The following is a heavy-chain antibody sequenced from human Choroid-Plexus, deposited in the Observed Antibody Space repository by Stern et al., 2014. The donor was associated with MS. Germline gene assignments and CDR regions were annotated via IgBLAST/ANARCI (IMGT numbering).Heavy chain of an antibody. D-gene: IGHD6-19*01. CDR1: GFTFSSYA. J-gene: IGHJ4*02. V-gene: IGHV3-23*04. CDR2: ISGSDGST. Sequence: EVQLVESGGTLVQHGGSLRLSCAASGFTFSSYAMSWVRQAPGKGLEWVSVISGSDGSTFYADSVKGRFTISRDNSKNTLFLQMNSLRAEDTAVYYCAKVYGSGPFDYWGQGTLVTVSS. CDR3: AKVYGSGPFDY.